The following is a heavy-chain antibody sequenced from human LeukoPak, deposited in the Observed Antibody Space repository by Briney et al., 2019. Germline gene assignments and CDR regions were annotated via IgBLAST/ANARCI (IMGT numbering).Heavy chain of an antibody. D-gene: IGHD5-18*01. Sequence: GGSLRLSCVASGFTLDGVGVSWVRQAPGKGLEWVSGISWNGGRTAYADAVKGRFTISRDNAKNSLFLQMKSLRAGDTALYYCARQIAMAKYYYYGMDVWGPGTTVTVSS. CDR3: ARQIAMAKYYYYGMDV. CDR1: GFTLDGVG. J-gene: IGHJ6*02. CDR2: ISWNGGRT. V-gene: IGHV3-20*04.